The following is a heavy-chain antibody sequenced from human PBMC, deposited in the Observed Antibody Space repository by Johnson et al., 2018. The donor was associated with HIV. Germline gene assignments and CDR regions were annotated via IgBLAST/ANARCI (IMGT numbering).Heavy chain of an antibody. CDR1: GFTFSSYA. CDR3: AKDQYGSSGRYAFDI. V-gene: IGHV3-30-3*01. D-gene: IGHD3-10*01. J-gene: IGHJ3*02. Sequence: QVQLLESGGGVVQPGRSLRLSCAASGFTFSSYAMHWVRQAPGKGLEWVAVISYDGSNKYYADSVKGRFTISRDNSKNTLYLQMNSLRAEDTAVYYCAKDQYGSSGRYAFDIWGQGTMVTVSS. CDR2: ISYDGSNK.